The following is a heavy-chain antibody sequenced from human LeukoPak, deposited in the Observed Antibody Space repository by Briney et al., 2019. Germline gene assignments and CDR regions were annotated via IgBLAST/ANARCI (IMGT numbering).Heavy chain of an antibody. V-gene: IGHV4-59*01. CDR3: ARDRRYNWNFDAFDI. D-gene: IGHD1-7*01. Sequence: SETLSLTCTISGDSISTYYWSWIRQSPGKGLEWIGDVNLSGSTNYNPSLNYNPSLKSRVSISIDTSKNQFSLKLSSVTAADTAVYYCARDRRYNWNFDAFDIWGQGTMVTVSS. J-gene: IGHJ3*02. CDR2: VNLSGST. CDR1: GDSISTYY.